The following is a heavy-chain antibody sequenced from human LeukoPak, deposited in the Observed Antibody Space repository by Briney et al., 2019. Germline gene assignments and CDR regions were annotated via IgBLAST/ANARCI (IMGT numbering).Heavy chain of an antibody. CDR3: AKAGVRYFDSSGLYAFDF. CDR2: IYYSGST. Sequence: SETLSLTCAVSGGSISSTSYYWAWIRQPPGKGLEWIGTIYYSGSTYHNPALKSRVTLSVDTSRNQFSLRLSSVDAADTAVYYCAKAGVRYFDSSGLYAFDFWGQGTTVTVSS. D-gene: IGHD3-22*01. CDR1: GGSISSTSYY. V-gene: IGHV4-39*01. J-gene: IGHJ3*01.